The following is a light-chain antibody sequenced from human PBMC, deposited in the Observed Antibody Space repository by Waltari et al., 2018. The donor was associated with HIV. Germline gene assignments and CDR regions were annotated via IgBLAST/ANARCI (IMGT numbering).Light chain of an antibody. CDR1: QSVSDY. CDR3: QQRSYWRQALT. J-gene: IGKJ4*01. Sequence: ILLTQFPATLSMSPGERAPLSCRASQSVSDYLAWYQQKPGQAPRLLIYDASNRATGIPARFSGSGSGTDFTLTISSLEPEDFAVYYCQQRSYWRQALTFGGGTKVEIK. V-gene: IGKV3-11*01. CDR2: DAS.